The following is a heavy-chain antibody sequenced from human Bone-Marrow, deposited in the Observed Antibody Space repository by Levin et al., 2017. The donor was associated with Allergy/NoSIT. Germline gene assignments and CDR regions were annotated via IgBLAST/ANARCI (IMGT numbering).Heavy chain of an antibody. V-gene: IGHV3-53*01. CDR3: ARGWFGELLSH. J-gene: IGHJ4*02. Sequence: GESLKISCAASGFTVSSNYMSWVRQAPGKGPEWVSVIYSGGSTYYADSVGGRFTISRDNSKNTLYLQMNSLRAEDTAVYYCARGWFGELLSHWGQGTLVTVSS. D-gene: IGHD3-10*01. CDR1: GFTVSSNY. CDR2: IYSGGST.